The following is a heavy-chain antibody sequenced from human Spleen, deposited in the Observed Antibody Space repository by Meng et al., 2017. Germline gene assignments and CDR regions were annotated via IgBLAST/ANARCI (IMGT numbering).Heavy chain of an antibody. Sequence: SETLSLTCTVSGGSISRSSYLWGWIRQPPGKGPEWIGIFSYSGSSYYSPSLKSRVIISEDTSKNQFSLKLTSVTAADTAVYYCAGVYGRLAFDIWGQGTMVTVSS. V-gene: IGHV4-39*07. D-gene: IGHD1-26*01. CDR1: GGSISRSSYL. CDR3: AGVYGRLAFDI. J-gene: IGHJ3*02. CDR2: FSYSGSS.